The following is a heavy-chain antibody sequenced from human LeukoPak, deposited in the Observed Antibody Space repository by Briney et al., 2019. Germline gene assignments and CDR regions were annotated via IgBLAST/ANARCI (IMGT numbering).Heavy chain of an antibody. CDR1: GFTFSSYA. V-gene: IGHV3-23*01. Sequence: GGPLRLSCAASGFTFSSYAMSWVRQAPGKGLEWVSAISDSGGSTYYADSVKGRFTISRDNSKNTLYLQMNSLRAEDTAVYYCAKDSGYDPFDYWGQGTLVTVSS. CDR2: ISDSGGST. J-gene: IGHJ4*02. CDR3: AKDSGYDPFDY. D-gene: IGHD2-15*01.